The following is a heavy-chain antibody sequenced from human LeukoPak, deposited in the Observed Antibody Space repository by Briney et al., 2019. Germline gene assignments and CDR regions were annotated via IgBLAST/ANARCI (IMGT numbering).Heavy chain of an antibody. CDR1: AFTFTNFA. CDR3: AKTVRESDSRSNYLDFDC. V-gene: IGHV3-23*02. CDR2: ITYIGSTQ. D-gene: IGHD6-13*01. Sequence: GGSLRLSCAASAFTFTNFAITWVRQAPEKWLEWVSTITYIGSTQYLQGYVKGRSSISGDNPKNHLYLQMNSLTVEDTAINYCAKTVRESDSRSNYLDFDCWRQGTMVSV. J-gene: IGHJ4*02.